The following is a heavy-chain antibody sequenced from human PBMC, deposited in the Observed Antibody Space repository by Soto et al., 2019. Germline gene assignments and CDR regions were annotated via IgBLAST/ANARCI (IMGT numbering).Heavy chain of an antibody. D-gene: IGHD5-12*01. Sequence: GGSLRLSCAASGFIFSSYAMSWVRQAPGKGLEWVSAISGSGGSTYYADSVKGRFTISRDNSKNTLYLQMNSLRAEDTAVYYCASNPLYSGYDYEDYWGQGTLVTVSS. CDR1: GFIFSSYA. CDR3: ASNPLYSGYDYEDY. CDR2: ISGSGGST. V-gene: IGHV3-23*01. J-gene: IGHJ4*02.